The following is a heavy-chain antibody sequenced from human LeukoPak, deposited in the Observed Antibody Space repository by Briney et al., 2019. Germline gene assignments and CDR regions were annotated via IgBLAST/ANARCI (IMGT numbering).Heavy chain of an antibody. J-gene: IGHJ6*03. V-gene: IGHV6-1*01. CDR2: TYYVSKWHT. CDR3: ARGRVSSSTWYSTYYYYFYMDV. D-gene: IGHD6-13*01. Sequence: SQTLSLTCAISGDSVSSKSAAWNWVRQSPSRGLEWLGRTYYVSKWHTDYAVSVKSRIAINPDTSKNHFSLELSSATAADTAVYFCARGRVSSSTWYSTYYYYFYMDVWGKGTTVTVSS. CDR1: GDSVSSKSAA.